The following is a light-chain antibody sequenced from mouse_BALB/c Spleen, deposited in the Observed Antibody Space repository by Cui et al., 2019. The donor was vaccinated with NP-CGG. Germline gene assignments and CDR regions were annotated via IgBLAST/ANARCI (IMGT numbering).Light chain of an antibody. Sequence: QAVVTQESALSTSPGDTITLTCRSSTGAVTTSNYANWVQEKPDHLFTGLIGGTNNRAPGVPARFSGSLIGDKAALTTTGAQTEDEAIYFCALWYSNHWVFGGGTKLTVL. J-gene: IGLJ1*01. CDR2: GTN. CDR1: TGAVTTSNY. CDR3: ALWYSNHWV. V-gene: IGLV1*01.